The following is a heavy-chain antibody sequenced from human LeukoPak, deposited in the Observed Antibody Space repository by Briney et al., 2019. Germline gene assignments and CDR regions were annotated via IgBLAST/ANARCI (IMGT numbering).Heavy chain of an antibody. D-gene: IGHD6-25*01. CDR1: GGSISSHY. CDR3: ARDAAAGGTAYYYYHMDV. CDR2: IYYSGST. J-gene: IGHJ6*03. Sequence: SETLSLNCTVSGGSISSHYWSWIRQPPGKGLEWIGFIYYSGSTNYYPSLKSRVTISVDTSKNHFPLTLSSVTAADTAVYYCARDAAAGGTAYYYYHMDVWGQGTTVTVCS. V-gene: IGHV4-59*11.